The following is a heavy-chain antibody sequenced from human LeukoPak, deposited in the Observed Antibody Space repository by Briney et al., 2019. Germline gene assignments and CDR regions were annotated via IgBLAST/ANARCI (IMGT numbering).Heavy chain of an antibody. Sequence: GGPLRLSCAASGFTFDDYAMHWVRQAPGKGLEWVSGISYNSGSLGYADSVKGRFTISRDNAKNSLYLQMNSLRAEDTAVYYCARVMGRYCSSTSCYVDYWGQGTLVTVSS. CDR2: ISYNSGSL. J-gene: IGHJ4*02. CDR3: ARVMGRYCSSTSCYVDY. D-gene: IGHD2-2*01. CDR1: GFTFDDYA. V-gene: IGHV3-9*01.